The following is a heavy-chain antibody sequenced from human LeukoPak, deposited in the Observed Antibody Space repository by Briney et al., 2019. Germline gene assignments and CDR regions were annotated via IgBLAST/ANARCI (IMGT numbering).Heavy chain of an antibody. CDR2: ISGSGGST. CDR3: AKDFHGARPLFDAFDI. Sequence: GGSLRLSCAASGFTFSSYAMSWVRQAPGKGLEWVSAISGSGGSTYYADSVKGRFTISRDNSKNTLYLQMNSLRAEDTAVYYCAKDFHGARPLFDAFDIWGQGTMVTVSS. D-gene: IGHD1-26*01. J-gene: IGHJ3*02. V-gene: IGHV3-23*01. CDR1: GFTFSSYA.